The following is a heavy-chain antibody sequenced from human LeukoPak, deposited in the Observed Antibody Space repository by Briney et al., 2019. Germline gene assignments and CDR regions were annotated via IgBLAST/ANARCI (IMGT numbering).Heavy chain of an antibody. Sequence: GGSLRLSCAASGFTFNNYAMTWLRQAPGKGLEWVSAVSGRGDSTYYADSVKGRFTISRDNSKNTLYLQMNSLRAEDTAVYHCAKAPPAATNYYYGMDVWGQGTTVTVSS. J-gene: IGHJ6*02. CDR2: VSGRGDST. V-gene: IGHV3-23*01. D-gene: IGHD2-15*01. CDR1: GFTFNNYA. CDR3: AKAPPAATNYYYGMDV.